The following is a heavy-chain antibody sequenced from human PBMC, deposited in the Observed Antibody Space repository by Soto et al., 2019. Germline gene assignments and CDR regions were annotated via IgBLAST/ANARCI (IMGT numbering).Heavy chain of an antibody. CDR3: ARYSNNWFQTEGMDV. CDR1: VDSITTYY. J-gene: IGHJ6*02. Sequence: PSETLSLTCTVSVDSITTYYWSWIRQPAGKGLEWIGRIDTSGNTNYNPSLKSRVTMSVDTSKKQFSLKPTSVTAADTAVYYCARYSNNWFQTEGMDVWGQGTPVTVSS. V-gene: IGHV4-4*07. CDR2: IDTSGNT. D-gene: IGHD6-13*01.